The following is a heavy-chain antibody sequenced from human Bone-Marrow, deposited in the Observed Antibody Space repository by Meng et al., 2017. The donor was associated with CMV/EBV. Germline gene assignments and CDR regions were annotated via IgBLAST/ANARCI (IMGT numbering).Heavy chain of an antibody. CDR1: GGTFSSYA. V-gene: IGHV1-69*05. Sequence: SVKVSCKASGGTFSSYAISWVRQAPGQGLDWMGGIIPIFGTANYAQKFQGRVTITTDESTSTAYMELSSLRSEDTAVYYCARGGDFWSGHYYYYYSMDVWGQGTTVTVFS. CDR3: ARGGDFWSGHYYYYYSMDV. J-gene: IGHJ6*02. CDR2: IIPIFGTA. D-gene: IGHD3-3*01.